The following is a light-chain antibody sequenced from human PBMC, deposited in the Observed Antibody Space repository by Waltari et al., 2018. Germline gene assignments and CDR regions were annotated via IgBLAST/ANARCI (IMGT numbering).Light chain of an antibody. CDR1: QSVGIN. J-gene: IGKJ1*01. Sequence: EIVMTQSPATLSVSPGERPTLSCRASQSVGINLAWYQHKPGQVSRLFIYGASTRATGFPARFSGSGSGTEFTLTISSLQSEDFAVYYCHQYNNWPRTFGQGTKVEIK. CDR2: GAS. V-gene: IGKV3-15*01. CDR3: HQYNNWPRT.